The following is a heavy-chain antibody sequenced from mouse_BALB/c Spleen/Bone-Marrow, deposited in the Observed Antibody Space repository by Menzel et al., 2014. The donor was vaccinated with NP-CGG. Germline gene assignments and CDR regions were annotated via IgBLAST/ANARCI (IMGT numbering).Heavy chain of an antibody. CDR1: GFTFSDYY. D-gene: IGHD2-3*01. V-gene: IGHV5-12*02. CDR2: ISNGGGST. J-gene: IGHJ4*01. Sequence: EVKLQESGGGLVQPGGSLKLSCATSGFTFSDYYMYWVRQTPEKRLEWVAYISNGGGSTYYPDTVKGRFTISRDNAKNTLYLQMSRLKPEDTAMYYCARRGWYYAMDYWGQGTSVTVSS. CDR3: ARRGWYYAMDY.